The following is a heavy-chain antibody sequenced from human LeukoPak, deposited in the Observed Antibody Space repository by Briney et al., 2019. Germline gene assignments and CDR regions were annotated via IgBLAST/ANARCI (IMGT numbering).Heavy chain of an antibody. J-gene: IGHJ5*02. D-gene: IGHD2-15*01. CDR2: IYYSGST. V-gene: IGHV4-30-4*01. CDR3: ARAPYCSGGSCYWFDP. Sequence: PSQTLSLTCTVSGGSISSGDYYWSWIRQPPGKGLEWIGYIYYSGSTYYNPSLKSRVTISVDTSKNQFSLKLSSVTAADTAVYYCARAPYCSGGSCYWFDPWGQGTLVTVSS. CDR1: GGSISSGDYY.